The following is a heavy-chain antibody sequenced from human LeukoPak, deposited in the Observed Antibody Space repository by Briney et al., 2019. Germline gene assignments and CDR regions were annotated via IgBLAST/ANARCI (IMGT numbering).Heavy chain of an antibody. Sequence: GASVKVSCKASGYTFNDYHIHWVRQAPGQGLDWMGWINPNSGGTNYAQKFQGRIIMTRDTSISTAYMELSRLRSDDTAIYYCARPYGDYDPIDAFDIWGQGTMVTVSS. CDR3: ARPYGDYDPIDAFDI. CDR1: GYTFNDYH. V-gene: IGHV1-2*02. CDR2: INPNSGGT. J-gene: IGHJ3*02. D-gene: IGHD4-17*01.